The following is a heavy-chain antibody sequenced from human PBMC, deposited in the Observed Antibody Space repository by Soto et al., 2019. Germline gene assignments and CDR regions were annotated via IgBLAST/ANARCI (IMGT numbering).Heavy chain of an antibody. Sequence: GGSLRLSCAASGFTFSSYAMSWVRQAPGKGLEWVSAISGSGGSTYYADSVKGRFTISRDNSKNTLYLQMNSLRAEDTAVYYCASPRPLLWFGESNDAFDIWGQGTMVTVSS. V-gene: IGHV3-23*01. CDR1: GFTFSSYA. D-gene: IGHD3-10*01. J-gene: IGHJ3*02. CDR3: ASPRPLLWFGESNDAFDI. CDR2: ISGSGGST.